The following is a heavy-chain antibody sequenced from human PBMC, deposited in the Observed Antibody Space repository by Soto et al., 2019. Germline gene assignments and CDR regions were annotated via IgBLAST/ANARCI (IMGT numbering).Heavy chain of an antibody. CDR3: ARVRVAGPAKWCDP. J-gene: IGHJ5*02. CDR1: GFSLSGYW. D-gene: IGHD6-19*01. CDR2: IERRGNEK. V-gene: IGHV3-7*03. Sequence: GGSLRLSCAASGFSLSGYWMSWVRQAPGRGLEWVANIERRGNEKYYVDSVKGRFTIARDNANNSLYLQMNSLSADDTAVYYCARVRVAGPAKWCDPWGNGTLVTVSS.